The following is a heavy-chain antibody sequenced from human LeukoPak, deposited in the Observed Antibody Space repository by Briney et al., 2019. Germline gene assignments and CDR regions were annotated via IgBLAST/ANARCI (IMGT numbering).Heavy chain of an antibody. CDR3: AKDQSRFGELLGA. J-gene: IGHJ4*02. V-gene: IGHV3-30*18. CDR2: ISYDGSNK. Sequence: PGGSLRLSCAASGFTFSSYGMHWVRRAPGKGLEWVAVISYDGSNKYYADSVKGRFTISRDNSKNTLYLQMNSLRAEDTAVYYCAKDQSRFGELLGAWGQGTLVTVSS. CDR1: GFTFSSYG. D-gene: IGHD3-10*01.